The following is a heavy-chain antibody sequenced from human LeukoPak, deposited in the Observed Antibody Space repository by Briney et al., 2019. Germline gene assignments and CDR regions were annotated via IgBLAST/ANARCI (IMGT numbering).Heavy chain of an antibody. J-gene: IGHJ5*02. V-gene: IGHV3-23*01. CDR3: AQRFHYGSGSYFPFDP. CDR1: GFTFSSYA. CDR2: ISGGGGST. D-gene: IGHD3-10*01. Sequence: PGGSLRLSCAASGFTFSSYAMSWVRQAPGKGLEWVSAISGGGGSTYYADSVKGRFTISRDNSKNTLYLQMNSLRAEDTAVYYCAQRFHYGSGSYFPFDPWGQGTLVTVSS.